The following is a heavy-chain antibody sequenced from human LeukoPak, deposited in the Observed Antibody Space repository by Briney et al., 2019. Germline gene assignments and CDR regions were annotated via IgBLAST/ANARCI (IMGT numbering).Heavy chain of an antibody. CDR2: ISSSSATI. D-gene: IGHD3-22*01. CDR3: AREIYYDSTGPQY. Sequence: GGSLRLSCEASGFTFSSHAMNWVRQAPGKGLEWVSYISSSSATIHYADSVKGRFTISRDNAKNSLYLQMNSLRAEDTALYYCAREIYYDSTGPQYGGQGTRVTVSS. J-gene: IGHJ4*02. CDR1: GFTFSSHA. V-gene: IGHV3-48*01.